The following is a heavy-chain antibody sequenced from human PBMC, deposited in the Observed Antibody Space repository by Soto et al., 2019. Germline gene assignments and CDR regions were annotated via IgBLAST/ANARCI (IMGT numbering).Heavy chain of an antibody. J-gene: IGHJ2*01. CDR2: INNGGSS. D-gene: IGHD3-10*01. CDR1: GGSFSGYY. Sequence: SETLSLTCAVYGGSFSGYYWSWIRQPPGKGLEWIGEINNGGSSNYNPSLKSRGSMSVGTSNNQFSLKLTSVTAADTAVYYCARGRGDGYNQNWYFDLWGRGTLVTVSS. CDR3: ARGRGDGYNQNWYFDL. V-gene: IGHV4-34*01.